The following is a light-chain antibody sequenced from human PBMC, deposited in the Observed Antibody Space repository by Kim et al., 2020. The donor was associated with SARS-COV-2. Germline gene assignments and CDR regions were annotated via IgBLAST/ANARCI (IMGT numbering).Light chain of an antibody. CDR1: QSISNF. J-gene: IGKJ3*01. V-gene: IGKV4-1*01. CDR3: HQYYSSPVT. Sequence: DIEMTQSPDSLSVSLGERATINCKSSQSISNFLGWYQQKPGQPPKLLIYWASTRESGVPDRFSGSGSGTDFTLTIGSLQAEDVAVYYCHQYYSSPVTFGPGTKVDIK. CDR2: WAS.